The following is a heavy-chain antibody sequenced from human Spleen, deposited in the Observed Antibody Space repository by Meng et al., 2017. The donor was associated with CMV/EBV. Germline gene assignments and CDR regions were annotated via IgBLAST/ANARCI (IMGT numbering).Heavy chain of an antibody. J-gene: IGHJ6*02. CDR1: GGSFSGYY. CDR2: INHNGST. D-gene: IGHD3-10*01. V-gene: IGHV4-34*01. Sequence: SETLSLTCAVYGGSFSGYYWSWIRQPPGKGLEWIGEINHNGSTNYNPSLKSRVTISVDTSKSQFSLKLSSVTAADTAVYYCATSRGLTYYYYGMDVWGQGTTVTVSS. CDR3: ATSRGLTYYYYGMDV.